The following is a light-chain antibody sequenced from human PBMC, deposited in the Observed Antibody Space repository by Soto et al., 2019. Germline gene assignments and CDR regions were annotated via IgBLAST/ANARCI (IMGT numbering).Light chain of an antibody. CDR1: SSNIGSNY. CDR2: RDT. V-gene: IGLV1-47*01. CDR3: ATWDDSLRGVV. J-gene: IGLJ2*01. Sequence: QSVVTQPPSASGTPGQGVTISCSGSSSNIGSNYVYWYQQLPRTAPKLLIYRDTQWPSGVPDRFSGSKSGTSASLAISGLRSEDEADYYCATWDDSLRGVVFGGGTQLTVL.